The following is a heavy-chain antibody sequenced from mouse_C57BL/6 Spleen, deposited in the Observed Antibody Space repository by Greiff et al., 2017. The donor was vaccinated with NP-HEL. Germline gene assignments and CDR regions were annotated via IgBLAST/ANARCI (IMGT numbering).Heavy chain of an antibody. Sequence: EVQLQQSGPVLVKPGASVKMSCKASGYTFTDYYMNWVKQSHGKSLEWIGVINPYNGGTSYNQKFKGKATLTVDKSSSTAYMELNSLTSEDSAVYYCARSAYYGSSYNWYFDVWGTGTTVTVSS. J-gene: IGHJ1*03. D-gene: IGHD1-1*01. CDR2: INPYNGGT. CDR3: ARSAYYGSSYNWYFDV. V-gene: IGHV1-19*01. CDR1: GYTFTDYY.